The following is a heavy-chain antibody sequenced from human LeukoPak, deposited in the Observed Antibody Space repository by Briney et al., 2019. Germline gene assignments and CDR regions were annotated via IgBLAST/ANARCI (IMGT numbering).Heavy chain of an antibody. J-gene: IGHJ4*02. CDR2: IYYSGST. D-gene: IGHD1-14*01. Sequence: PSETLSLTCTVSGGSISSYYWSWIRQPPGKGLEWIGYIYYSGSTNYNPSLKNRVTISVDTSKNRFSLKLSSVTAADTAVYYCARNRLGLIDYWGQGTLVTVSS. CDR1: GGSISSYY. V-gene: IGHV4-59*01. CDR3: ARNRLGLIDY.